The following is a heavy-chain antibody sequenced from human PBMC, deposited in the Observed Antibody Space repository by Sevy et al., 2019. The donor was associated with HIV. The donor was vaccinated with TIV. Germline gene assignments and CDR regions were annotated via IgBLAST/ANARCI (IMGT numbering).Heavy chain of an antibody. CDR2: IYFTGYT. CDR1: GGSVRDGSYY. J-gene: IGHJ6*02. Sequence: SETLSLTCTVSGGSVRDGSYYWTWIRQPPGKGLEWIGYIYFTGYTNYKPSLKSRATISVDTSKNQFSLKLNSVTAADTAVYYCATDQYYDIVTGFYGVDVWGQGTTVTVSS. D-gene: IGHD3-9*01. V-gene: IGHV4-61*01. CDR3: ATDQYYDIVTGFYGVDV.